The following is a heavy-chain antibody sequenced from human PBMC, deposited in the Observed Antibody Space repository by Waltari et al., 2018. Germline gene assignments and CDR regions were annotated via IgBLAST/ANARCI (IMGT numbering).Heavy chain of an antibody. CDR1: GFTFSSHA. CDR3: AKGTLVQGVIVLFDH. Sequence: EVQLVESGGGLVQPGGSLRLSCAASGFTFSSHAMNWVRQTPGKGLEWVSGISGNGDAPYYADSVKGRFTISRDNSKNTLYLQMRSLGAEDTAIYYCAKGTLVQGVIVLFDHWGQGTLVTVSS. CDR2: ISGNGDAP. V-gene: IGHV3-23*04. J-gene: IGHJ4*02. D-gene: IGHD3-10*01.